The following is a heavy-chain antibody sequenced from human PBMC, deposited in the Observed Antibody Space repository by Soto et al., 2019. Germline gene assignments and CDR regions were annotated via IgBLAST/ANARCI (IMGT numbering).Heavy chain of an antibody. D-gene: IGHD3-22*01. CDR3: ARDISSGGYYYFDY. CDR1: GDSVSSDGSY. CDR2: IYDSGRA. Sequence: TLSLTCSFSGDSVSSDGSYWSWVRQHPGRGLEWIGFIYDSGRAYYNPSLKSRVIVSVDTSQNQFSLKLSSVTAADTAVYYCARDISSGGYYYFDYWGQGTLVTVSS. V-gene: IGHV4-31*03. J-gene: IGHJ4*02.